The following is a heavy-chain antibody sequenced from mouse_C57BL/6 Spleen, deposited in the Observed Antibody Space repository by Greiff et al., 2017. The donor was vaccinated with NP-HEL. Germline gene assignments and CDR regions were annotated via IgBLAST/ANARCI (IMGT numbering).Heavy chain of an antibody. CDR1: GYAFSSSW. CDR2: IYPGDGDT. CDR3: AREGFLYAMDY. J-gene: IGHJ4*01. Sequence: VQLQQSGPELVKPGASVKISCKASGYAFSSSWMNWVKQRPGKGLEWIGRIYPGDGDTNYNGKFKGKATLTADKSSSTAYMQLSSLTSEDSAVYFCAREGFLYAMDYWGQGTSVTVSS. V-gene: IGHV1-82*01.